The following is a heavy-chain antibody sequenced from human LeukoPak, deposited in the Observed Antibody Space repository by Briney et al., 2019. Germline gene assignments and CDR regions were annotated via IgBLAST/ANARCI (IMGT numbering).Heavy chain of an antibody. CDR2: ISYDGSNK. J-gene: IGHJ4*02. Sequence: GGSLRLSCAASGFTFSSYAMHWVRQAPGKGLEWVAVISYDGSNKYYADSVKGRFTISRDNSKNTLYLQMNSLRAEDTAVYYCARESRGPDYWGQGTLVTVSS. CDR1: GFTFSSYA. CDR3: ARESRGPDY. D-gene: IGHD3-10*01. V-gene: IGHV3-30*04.